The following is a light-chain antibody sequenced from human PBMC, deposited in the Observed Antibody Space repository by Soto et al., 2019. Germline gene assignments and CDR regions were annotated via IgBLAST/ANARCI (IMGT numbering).Light chain of an antibody. CDR1: QSVLYSSDKKNH. CDR2: WAS. CDR3: QQYYSTPVT. J-gene: IGKJ5*01. Sequence: DIVMTQSPDSLAVSLGERATINCKSSQSVLYSSDKKNHLNWYQHKPGQPPKLLIYWASTRQSGVPDRFSGSGSGTDFTLTISSLQAEDVAVYYCQQYYSTPVTFGQGTRLEIE. V-gene: IGKV4-1*01.